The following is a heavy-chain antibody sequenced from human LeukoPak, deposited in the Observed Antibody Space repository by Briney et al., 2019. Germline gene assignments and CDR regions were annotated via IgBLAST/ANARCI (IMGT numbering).Heavy chain of an antibody. D-gene: IGHD3-10*01. CDR3: ARDLGRRDYYGSGSYTYYFDC. Sequence: SETLSLTCTVSGGSISSYYWSWIRQPPGKGLEWIGRIYTSGSTNYNPSLKSRVTISVDTSNNQFSLRLSSVTAADTAVYYCARDLGRRDYYGSGSYTYYFDCWGQGTLVTVSS. CDR2: IYTSGST. J-gene: IGHJ4*02. V-gene: IGHV4-4*08. CDR1: GGSISSYY.